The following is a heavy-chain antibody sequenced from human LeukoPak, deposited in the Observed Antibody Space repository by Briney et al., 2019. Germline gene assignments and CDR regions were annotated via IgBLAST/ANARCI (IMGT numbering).Heavy chain of an antibody. D-gene: IGHD3-22*01. CDR1: GGSISSGGYY. V-gene: IGHV4-31*03. Sequence: SETLSLTCTVSGGSISSGGYYWSWIRQHPGKGLEWIGYIYYSGSTYYNPSLKSRVTISVDTSKNQFSLKLSSVTAADTAVYYCARDEDRLSDYYDSSGYYYNYWGQGTLVTVSS. J-gene: IGHJ4*02. CDR2: IYYSGST. CDR3: ARDEDRLSDYYDSSGYYYNY.